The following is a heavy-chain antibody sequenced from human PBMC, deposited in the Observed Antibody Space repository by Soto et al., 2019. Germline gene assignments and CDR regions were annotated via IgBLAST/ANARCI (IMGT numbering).Heavy chain of an antibody. CDR2: IYYSGST. J-gene: IGHJ3*02. CDR1: GGSISSYY. CDR3: ARLRGHAYCGGDCYWGAFDI. Sequence: SETLSLTCTVSGGSISSYYWSWIRQPPGKGLEWIGYIYYSGSTNYNPSLKSRVTISVDTSKNQFSLKLGSVTAADTAVYYCARLRGHAYCGGDCYWGAFDIWGQGTMVTVSS. V-gene: IGHV4-59*01. D-gene: IGHD2-21*02.